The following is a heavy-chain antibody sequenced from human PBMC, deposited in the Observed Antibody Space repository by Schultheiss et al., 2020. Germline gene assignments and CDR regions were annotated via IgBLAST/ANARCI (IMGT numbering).Heavy chain of an antibody. V-gene: IGHV3-13*01. J-gene: IGHJ4*02. CDR1: RFAFSTHP. CDR2: IGTGGDT. CDR3: AGAEYTSDWNSFDY. Sequence: GGSLRLSCAASRFAFSTHPMHWLRQRPGKGLEWVAGIGTGGDTYYPGSVRGRFTTSRDNAKNSLYLQMNSLRVGDTAIYYCAGAEYTSDWNSFDYWGQGTLVTVSS. D-gene: IGHD6-19*01.